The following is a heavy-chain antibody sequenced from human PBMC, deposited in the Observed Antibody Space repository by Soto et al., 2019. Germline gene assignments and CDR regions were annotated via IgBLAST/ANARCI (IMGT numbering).Heavy chain of an antibody. CDR1: EFTFSDSG. V-gene: IGHV3-73*02. CDR2: IRTKANSYAT. D-gene: IGHD4-17*01. CDR3: TRNGDYVWGMDV. Sequence: EVQLVESGGGLVQPGGSPKLSCAASEFTFSDSGMHWVRQASGKGLEWVGRIRTKANSYATDYAASVKGRFTISRDDSKNTTYLQMNSLKTEDTAVYYCTRNGDYVWGMDVWGQGTTVTVSS. J-gene: IGHJ6*02.